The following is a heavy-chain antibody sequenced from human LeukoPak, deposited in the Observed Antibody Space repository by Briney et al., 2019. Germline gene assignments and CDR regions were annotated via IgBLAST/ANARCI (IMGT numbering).Heavy chain of an antibody. Sequence: VASVKVSCKTSGYTFTGYYMHWVRQAPGQGLGWMGRINPNSGDTNYAQKFQGRVTMTGDTSITTAYMELNSLRSDDTAVYYCAKAKPQGSDRDFDYWGQGTLVTVSS. V-gene: IGHV1-2*06. CDR2: INPNSGDT. CDR3: AKAKPQGSDRDFDY. J-gene: IGHJ4*02. D-gene: IGHD1-14*01. CDR1: GYTFTGYY.